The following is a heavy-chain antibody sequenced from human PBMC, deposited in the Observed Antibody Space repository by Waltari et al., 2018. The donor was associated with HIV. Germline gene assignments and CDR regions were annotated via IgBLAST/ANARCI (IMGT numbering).Heavy chain of an antibody. Sequence: VQLVQSGAEVKKPGESLRISCQGSGYTFSRPYFGWGRQMPGKGLEWMGLIYPSDSETTYSPSFEGQVTISADKSISTAYLQWSSLQASDTAMYYCGRYENNRPHSYGMDVWGQGTTVTVSS. V-gene: IGHV5-51*03. CDR2: IYPSDSET. CDR3: GRYENNRPHSYGMDV. D-gene: IGHD1-1*01. CDR1: GYTFSRPY. J-gene: IGHJ6*02.